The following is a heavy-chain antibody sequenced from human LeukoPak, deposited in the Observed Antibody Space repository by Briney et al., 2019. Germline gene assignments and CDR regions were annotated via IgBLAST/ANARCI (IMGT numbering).Heavy chain of an antibody. J-gene: IGHJ4*02. CDR1: GFTFSSYW. CDR2: IKEDGSEK. CDR3: ARRYFDW. D-gene: IGHD1-14*01. Sequence: GGSLRLSCVASGFTFSSYWMQWVRQAPGKGLEWVANIKEDGSEKYYVDSAKGRFTISRDNAKNSLYLQMNSLRAEDTAVYYCARRYFDWWGQGTLVTVSS. V-gene: IGHV3-7*03.